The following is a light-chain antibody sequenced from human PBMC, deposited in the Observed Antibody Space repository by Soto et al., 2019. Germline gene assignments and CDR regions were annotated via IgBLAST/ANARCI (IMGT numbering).Light chain of an antibody. CDR3: QSYDSSLSGSVV. V-gene: IGLV1-40*01. J-gene: IGLJ2*01. CDR1: SSNIGAGYD. CDR2: GNS. Sequence: LTQPPSVSGAPGQRVTISCTGSSSNIGAGYDVHWYQQLPGTAPKLLIYGNSNRPSGVPDRFSGSKSGTSASLAITGLQAEDEADYYCQSYDSSLSGSVVFGGGTQLTVL.